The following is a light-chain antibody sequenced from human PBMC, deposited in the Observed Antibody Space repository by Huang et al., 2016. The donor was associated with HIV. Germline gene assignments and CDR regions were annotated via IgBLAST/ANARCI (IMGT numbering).Light chain of an antibody. CDR2: WGS. J-gene: IGKJ4*01. V-gene: IGKV4-1*01. CDR1: QTLYYDHKKRNY. CDR3: QQFFDVPIT. Sequence: DIVMTQSPNSLSLSLGGKATINCTSSQTLYYDHKKRNYLAWYQQKTGQPPQLLIYWGSARESGVSDRFTGSGSGTEFTLTIDNLQPDDGALYYCQQFFDVPITFGGGTAVEI.